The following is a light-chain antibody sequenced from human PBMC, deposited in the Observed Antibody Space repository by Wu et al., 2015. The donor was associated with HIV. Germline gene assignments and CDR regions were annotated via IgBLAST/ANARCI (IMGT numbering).Light chain of an antibody. Sequence: EIVLTQSPGTLSLSPGERATLSCRASQSVSSTSLAWYQQKSGQAPKLLIYGASNRATGIPDRFSGGGSGTDFTLTISRLEPEDFAVYYCQQYGSSTGVTFGPGTKGGYQT. CDR2: GAS. CDR1: QSVSSTS. CDR3: QQYGSSTGVT. J-gene: IGKJ3*01. V-gene: IGKV3-20*01.